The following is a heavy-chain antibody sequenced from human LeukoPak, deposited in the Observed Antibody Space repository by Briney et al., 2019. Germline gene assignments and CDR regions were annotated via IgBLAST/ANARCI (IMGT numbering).Heavy chain of an antibody. CDR1: GGSISSGSYY. CDR2: IYTSGST. V-gene: IGHV4-61*02. D-gene: IGHD3-22*01. CDR3: VRETTMIVVVITDAFDI. J-gene: IGHJ3*02. Sequence: SETLSLTCAVYGGSISSGSYYWSWIRQPAGKGLEWIGRIYTSGSTNYNPSLKSRVTISVDTSKNQFSLKLSSVTAADTAVYYCVRETTMIVVVITDAFDIWGQGTMATVSS.